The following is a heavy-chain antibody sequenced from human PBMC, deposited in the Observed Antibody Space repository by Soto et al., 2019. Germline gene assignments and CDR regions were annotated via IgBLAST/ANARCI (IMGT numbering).Heavy chain of an antibody. CDR3: ARDHTEYCSGGSCYWFDP. V-gene: IGHV3-23*01. D-gene: IGHD2-15*01. J-gene: IGHJ5*02. Sequence: GGSLRLSCAASGFTFTNYAMIGVRQAPGKGLEWVSGISDSGASTDHADSVRGRFTISRDNSKSTLYLQMNSLRAEDTAVYYCARDHTEYCSGGSCYWFDPWGQGTLVNVSS. CDR1: GFTFTNYA. CDR2: ISDSGAST.